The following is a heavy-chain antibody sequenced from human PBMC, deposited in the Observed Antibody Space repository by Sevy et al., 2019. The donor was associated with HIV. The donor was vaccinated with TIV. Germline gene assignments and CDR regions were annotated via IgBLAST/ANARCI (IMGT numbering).Heavy chain of an antibody. CDR1: GFTFSSYW. CDR3: ARAQQVTMLVVIGGLYFDF. J-gene: IGHJ4*02. CDR2: IKQGMSEK. D-gene: IGHD3-22*01. V-gene: IGHV3-7*01. Sequence: GGSLRLSCAASGFTFSSYWMTWVRQAPGKRLEWVANIKQGMSEKYYADSVKGRFTISRDKARNSLYLQMESLRAEDTAVYYCARAQQVTMLVVIGGLYFDFWGQGTLVTVSS.